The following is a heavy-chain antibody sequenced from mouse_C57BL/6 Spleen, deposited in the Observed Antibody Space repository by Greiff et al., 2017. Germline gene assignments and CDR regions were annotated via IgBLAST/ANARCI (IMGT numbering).Heavy chain of an antibody. J-gene: IGHJ1*03. CDR1: GFSLTSYG. Sequence: QVQLQQSGPGLVAPSQSLSITCTVSGFSLTSYGVHWVRQPPGKGLEWLVVLWSEGSTIYNSARKSRLSISKDNSKSQVFLNMNSLQTDDTAMYYCARGGDWDFDVWGTGTPGTVSS. CDR2: LWSEGST. V-gene: IGHV2-6*03. CDR3: ARGGDWDFDV.